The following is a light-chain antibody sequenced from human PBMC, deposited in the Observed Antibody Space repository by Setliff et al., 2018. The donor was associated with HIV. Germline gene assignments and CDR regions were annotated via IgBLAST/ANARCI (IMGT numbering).Light chain of an antibody. CDR2: GVT. V-gene: IGLV2-14*03. Sequence: SALTQPASVSGSLGQSVTISCSGTTAGIGAYDYVSWYQHHPGKAPKLIISGVTKRPSGVSERFSGSKSGSTASLTVSGLQPEDEADYYCCSFFTSSTLDVIFGGGTKVTVL. CDR3: CSFFTSSTLDVI. J-gene: IGLJ2*01. CDR1: TAGIGAYDY.